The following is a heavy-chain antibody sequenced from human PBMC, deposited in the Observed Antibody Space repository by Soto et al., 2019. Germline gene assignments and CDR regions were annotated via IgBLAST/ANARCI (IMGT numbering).Heavy chain of an antibody. CDR2: IVVGSGNT. D-gene: IGHD3-22*01. CDR3: AAYTYYYDSSGSPPFDY. Sequence: SGKVSCKASGFTFTSSAVQWVRQARGQRLEWIGWIVVGSGNTNYAQKFQERVTITRDMSTSTAYMELSSLRSEDTAVYYCAAYTYYYDSSGSPPFDYWGQGTLVTVSS. J-gene: IGHJ4*02. V-gene: IGHV1-58*01. CDR1: GFTFTSSA.